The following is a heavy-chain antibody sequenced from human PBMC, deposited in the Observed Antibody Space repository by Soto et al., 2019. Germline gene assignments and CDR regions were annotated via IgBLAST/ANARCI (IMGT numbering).Heavy chain of an antibody. J-gene: IGHJ5*02. CDR3: ARDIPTDAGGKGFDP. V-gene: IGHV4-59*01. CDR1: GGSISSYY. D-gene: IGHD2-2*02. Sequence: SETLSLTCTVSGGSISSYYWSWIRQPPGKGLEWIGYIYYSGSTNYNPSLKSRVTISVDTSKNQFSLKLSSVTAADTAVYYCARDIPTDAGGKGFDPWGQGTLVTVSS. CDR2: IYYSGST.